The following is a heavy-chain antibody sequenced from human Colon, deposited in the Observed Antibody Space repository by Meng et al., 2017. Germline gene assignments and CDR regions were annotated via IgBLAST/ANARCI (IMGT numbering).Heavy chain of an antibody. CDR3: TRGIPFEGPYYGY. CDR1: GGSFSGYY. CDR2: INHSGST. V-gene: IGHV4-34*01. Sequence: QGQLRQWGAGLVNPLEAPSLTCAVYGGSFSGYYWSRIRQPPGKGLEWIGEINHSGSTNYNPSLKSRVTISVDTSKNQFSLKLSSVTAADTAVYSCTRGIPFEGPYYGYWGQGTLVTVSS. D-gene: IGHD3-16*01. J-gene: IGHJ4*02.